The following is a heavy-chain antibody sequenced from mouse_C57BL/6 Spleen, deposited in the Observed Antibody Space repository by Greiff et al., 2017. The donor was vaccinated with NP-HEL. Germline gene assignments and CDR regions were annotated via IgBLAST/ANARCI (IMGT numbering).Heavy chain of an antibody. D-gene: IGHD1-1*01. V-gene: IGHV1-55*01. Sequence: QVQLQQSGAELVKPGASVKMSCKASGYTFTSYWITWVKQRPGQGLEWIGDIYPGSGSTNYNEKFKSKATLTVDTSSSTAYMQLSSLTSEDSAVYYCARRIGTTVVAYYFDYWGQGTTLTVSS. J-gene: IGHJ2*01. CDR3: ARRIGTTVVAYYFDY. CDR2: IYPGSGST. CDR1: GYTFTSYW.